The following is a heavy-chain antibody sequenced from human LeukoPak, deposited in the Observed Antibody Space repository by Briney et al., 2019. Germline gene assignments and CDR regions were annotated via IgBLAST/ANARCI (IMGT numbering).Heavy chain of an antibody. J-gene: IGHJ4*02. CDR2: INPSGGST. CDR3: AREGGEDYDSSGYYLVY. CDR1: GYTFTSYY. D-gene: IGHD3-22*01. V-gene: IGHV1-46*03. Sequence: ASVKVSCKASGYTFTSYYMHWVRQAPGQGLEWMGIINPSGGSTSYAQKFQGRVTMTRDTSTGTVYMELSSLRSEDTAVYYCAREGGEDYDSSGYYLVYWGQGTLVTVSS.